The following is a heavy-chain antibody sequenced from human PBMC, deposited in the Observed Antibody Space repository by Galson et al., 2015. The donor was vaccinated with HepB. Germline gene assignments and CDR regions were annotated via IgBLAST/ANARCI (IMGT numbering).Heavy chain of an antibody. CDR3: ATSHCSITNCPDYYYYMDV. CDR1: GFTFSNAW. Sequence: SLRLSCAASGFTFSNAWMNWVRQAPGKGLEWVGRIKSKADGGTRDYAGPVKGRFTISGDDSKNTLYLQMNSLKTEDAAVYYCATSHCSITNCPDYYYYMDVWGKGTTVTVSS. J-gene: IGHJ6*03. V-gene: IGHV3-15*07. D-gene: IGHD2-2*01. CDR2: IKSKADGGTR.